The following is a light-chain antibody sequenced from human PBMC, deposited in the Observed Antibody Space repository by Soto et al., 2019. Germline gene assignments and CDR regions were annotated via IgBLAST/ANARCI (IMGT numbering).Light chain of an antibody. Sequence: QSALTQPASVSGSPGQSITISCTGTSSDVGAYKSVSWYQHHPGKAPKLLIHEVSYRPSDISDRFSGSKSGYPASLTTSGLQGGDEADYYCSSYTTIVTLVFGGGTKL. CDR1: SSDVGAYKS. CDR3: SSYTTIVTLV. V-gene: IGLV2-14*01. J-gene: IGLJ2*01. CDR2: EVS.